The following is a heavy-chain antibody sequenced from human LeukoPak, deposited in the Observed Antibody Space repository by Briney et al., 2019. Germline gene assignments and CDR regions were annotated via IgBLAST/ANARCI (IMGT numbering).Heavy chain of an antibody. CDR1: GYSISSGYY. J-gene: IGHJ5*02. D-gene: IGHD6-19*01. CDR2: IYHSGST. V-gene: IGHV4-38-2*02. Sequence: PSETLSLTCTVSGYSISSGYYWGWIRQPPGKGLEWIGSIYHSGSTYYNPSLKSRVTISVDTSKNQFSLKLSSVTAADTAVYYCARDSASSGWRDNWFDPWGQGTLVTVSS. CDR3: ARDSASSGWRDNWFDP.